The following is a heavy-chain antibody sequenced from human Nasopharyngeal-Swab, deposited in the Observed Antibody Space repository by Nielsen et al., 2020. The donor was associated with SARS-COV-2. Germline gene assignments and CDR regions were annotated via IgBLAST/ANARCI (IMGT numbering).Heavy chain of an antibody. Sequence: GGSLRLSCKGSGYSFTSYWIGWVRQMPGKGLEWMGIIYPGDSDTRYSPSFQGQVTISADKSISTAYPQWSSLKASDTAMYYCARRVTTSYYYYYGMDVWGQGTTVTVSS. J-gene: IGHJ6*02. D-gene: IGHD4-17*01. CDR3: ARRVTTSYYYYYGMDV. CDR1: GYSFTSYW. V-gene: IGHV5-51*01. CDR2: IYPGDSDT.